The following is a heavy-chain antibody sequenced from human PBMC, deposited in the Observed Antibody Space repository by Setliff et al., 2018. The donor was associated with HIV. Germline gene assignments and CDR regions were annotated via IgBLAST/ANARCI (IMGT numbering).Heavy chain of an antibody. Sequence: GESLKISCAASGFTFSAYWMHWVRQSPGRGLVGVSHIKGDGSITKYADSVKGRFTISRDNAKNTLYLQMNSLRAEDTAVYYCARDYSNVGFDLWGRGTLVTVSS. D-gene: IGHD4-4*01. J-gene: IGHJ2*01. V-gene: IGHV3-74*03. CDR2: IKGDGSIT. CDR3: ARDYSNVGFDL. CDR1: GFTFSAYW.